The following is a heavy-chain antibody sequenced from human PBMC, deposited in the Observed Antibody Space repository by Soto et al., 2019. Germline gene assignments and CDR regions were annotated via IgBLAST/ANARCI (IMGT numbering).Heavy chain of an antibody. D-gene: IGHD2-2*01. V-gene: IGHV3-74*01. Sequence: PGGSLRLSCAASGFTFSSSWMHWVRQAPGKGLVWVSRVSGDGSSTYYADSVKGRFTISRDNSKNTLYLQMNSLRAEDTAVYYCARDCPSPGYYYYYGMDVWGQRTTVIVSS. CDR1: GFTFSSSW. J-gene: IGHJ6*02. CDR3: ARDCPSPGYYYYYGMDV. CDR2: VSGDGSST.